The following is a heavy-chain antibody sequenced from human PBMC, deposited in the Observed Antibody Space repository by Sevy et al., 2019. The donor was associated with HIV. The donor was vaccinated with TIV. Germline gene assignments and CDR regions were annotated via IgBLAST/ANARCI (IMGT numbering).Heavy chain of an antibody. V-gene: IGHV3-33*01. J-gene: IGHJ4*02. CDR2: IWYDGSNK. D-gene: IGHD6-19*01. CDR1: GFTFSTYG. CDR3: AREGLAVAGIAHYFDY. Sequence: GGSLRLSCSASGFTFSTYGMHWVRQAPGKGLEGVAIIWYDGSNKYYADSVKGRFTISRDNSKNTLYLQMNSLRAEDTAIYYCAREGLAVAGIAHYFDYWGQGTLVTVSS.